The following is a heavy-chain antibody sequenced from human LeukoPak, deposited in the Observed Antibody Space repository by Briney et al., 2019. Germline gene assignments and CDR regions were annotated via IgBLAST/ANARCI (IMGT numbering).Heavy chain of an antibody. Sequence: ASVKVSCKASGYTFTSYGISWARQAPGQGLEWMGWISAYNGNTNYAQKLQGRVTMTTDTSTSTAYMELRSLRSDDTAVYYCARDGISSGWYPDAFDIWGQGTMVTVSS. V-gene: IGHV1-18*04. CDR1: GYTFTSYG. D-gene: IGHD6-19*01. CDR2: ISAYNGNT. J-gene: IGHJ3*02. CDR3: ARDGISSGWYPDAFDI.